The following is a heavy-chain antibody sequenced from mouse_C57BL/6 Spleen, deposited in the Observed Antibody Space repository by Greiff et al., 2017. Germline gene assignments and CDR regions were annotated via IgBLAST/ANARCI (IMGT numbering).Heavy chain of an antibody. V-gene: IGHV1-52*01. D-gene: IGHD2-4*01. J-gene: IGHJ3*01. CDR3: ARSGYDYDVAWFAY. Sequence: VQLQQPGAELVRPGSSVKLSCKASGYTFTSYWMHWVKQRPIQGLEWIGNIDPSDSETHYNQKFKDKATLTVDKSSSTAYMQLSSLTSEDSAVYYCARSGYDYDVAWFAYWGQGTLVTVSA. CDR1: GYTFTSYW. CDR2: IDPSDSET.